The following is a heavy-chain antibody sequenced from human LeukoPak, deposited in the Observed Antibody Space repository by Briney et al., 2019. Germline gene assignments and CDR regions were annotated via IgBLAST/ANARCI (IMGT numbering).Heavy chain of an antibody. D-gene: IGHD5-12*01. J-gene: IGHJ4*02. CDR3: VKGVVATMRHYFDY. CDR2: ISSNGGST. Sequence: GGSLRLSCSASGFTFSSYAMHWVRQAPGKGLEYVPAISSNGGSTYYADSVKGRFTISRDNSKNTLYLQMSSLRAEDTAVYYCVKGVVATMRHYFDYWGQGTLVTVSS. V-gene: IGHV3-64D*06. CDR1: GFTFSSYA.